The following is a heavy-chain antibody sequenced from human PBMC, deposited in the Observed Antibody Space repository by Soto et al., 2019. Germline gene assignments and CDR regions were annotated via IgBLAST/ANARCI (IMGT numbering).Heavy chain of an antibody. CDR3: ARDSVAARPRGFYYYYGMDV. D-gene: IGHD6-6*01. J-gene: IGHJ6*02. CDR1: GDSVSSNSAA. Sequence: PSQTLSLTCAISGDSVSSNSAAWNWIRQSPSRGLEWLGRTYYRSKWYNDYAVSVKSRITINPDTSKNQFSLQLNSVTPEDTAVYYCARDSVAARPRGFYYYYGMDVWGQGTTVTVSS. V-gene: IGHV6-1*01. CDR2: TYYRSKWYN.